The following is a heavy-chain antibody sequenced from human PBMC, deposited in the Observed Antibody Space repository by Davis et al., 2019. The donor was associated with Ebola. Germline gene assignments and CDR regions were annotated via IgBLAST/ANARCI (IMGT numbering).Heavy chain of an antibody. CDR1: GFTFDDYA. J-gene: IGHJ4*02. D-gene: IGHD5-12*01. CDR2: IDWNSVNI. Sequence: SLKISCGASGFTFDDYAMYWVRQVPGKGLEWVSSIDWNSVNIHYADSVKGRFTVSRDNAKKSLYLQMNSLRDEDTALYYCARGVVATIEAYFDYWGQGTLVTVS. V-gene: IGHV3-9*01. CDR3: ARGVVATIEAYFDY.